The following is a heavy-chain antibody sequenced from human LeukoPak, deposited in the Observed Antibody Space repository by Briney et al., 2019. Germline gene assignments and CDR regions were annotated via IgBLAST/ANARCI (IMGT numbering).Heavy chain of an antibody. D-gene: IGHD1-26*01. Sequence: SETLSLTCTVSGGSISSSGYYWDWIRQPPGKGREWIASIYYSGSTYYNPSLKSRVTISVDTSNNQLSLKLSSLTAAATAAYYCARHEYSGSYYGLSWFDPWGQGALVTVSS. V-gene: IGHV4-39*01. J-gene: IGHJ5*02. CDR1: GGSISSSGYY. CDR3: ARHEYSGSYYGLSWFDP. CDR2: IYYSGST.